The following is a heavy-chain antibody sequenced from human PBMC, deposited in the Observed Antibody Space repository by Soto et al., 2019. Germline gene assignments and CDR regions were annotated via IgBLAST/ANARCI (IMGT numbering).Heavy chain of an antibody. CDR1: AFTYSNYY. CDR2: ISISGGTI. J-gene: IGHJ4*02. Sequence: LKLSSATSAFTYSNYYITWLRQAPGKGLEWLSYISISGGTIYYAASVKGRFSISRDNAKNSLYLQLSSLRAEDTGVYFCASERARVFDSWGQGTLVTVSS. CDR3: ASERARVFDS. V-gene: IGHV3-11*01.